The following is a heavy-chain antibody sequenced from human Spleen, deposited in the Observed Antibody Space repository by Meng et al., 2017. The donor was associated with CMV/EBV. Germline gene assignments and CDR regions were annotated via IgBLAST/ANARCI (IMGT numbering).Heavy chain of an antibody. V-gene: IGHV3-21*01. CDR3: ARDQGLVFGEVIPYFDY. J-gene: IGHJ4*02. CDR1: GFSFERYG. Sequence: GESLKISCAASGFSFERYGINWVRQAPGKGLEWVSSISSSSSHIHYADSVKGRFTISRDYATNSVFLQMNTLRVDDTALCYCARDQGLVFGEVIPYFDYWGQGTPVTVSS. D-gene: IGHD3-10*01. CDR2: ISSSSSHI.